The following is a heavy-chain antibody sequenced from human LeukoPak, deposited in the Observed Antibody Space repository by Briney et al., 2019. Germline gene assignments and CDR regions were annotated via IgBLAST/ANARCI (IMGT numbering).Heavy chain of an antibody. Sequence: ASVKVSCKASGYTFTGYYMHWVRQAPGQGLEWMGRINPNSGGTNYAQKFQGRVTMTRDTSISTAYMELSRLRSDDTAVYYCARDLRYGYDSSKTLDIWGQGTMVTVSS. V-gene: IGHV1-2*06. CDR2: INPNSGGT. CDR3: ARDLRYGYDSSKTLDI. CDR1: GYTFTGYY. J-gene: IGHJ3*02. D-gene: IGHD3-22*01.